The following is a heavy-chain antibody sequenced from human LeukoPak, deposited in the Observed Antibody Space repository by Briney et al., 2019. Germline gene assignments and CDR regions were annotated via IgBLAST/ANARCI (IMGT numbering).Heavy chain of an antibody. CDR2: ISGSGGST. V-gene: IGHV3-23*01. CDR3: AKGLRYFDWLFDY. D-gene: IGHD3-9*01. Sequence: GGSLRLSCAASGFTFSSYAMSWVRQAPGKGLEWVSAISGSGGSTYYADSVKGRFTISRDNSKNTLYLQMNSLRVEDTAVYYCAKGLRYFDWLFDYWGQGTLVTVSS. CDR1: GFTFSSYA. J-gene: IGHJ4*02.